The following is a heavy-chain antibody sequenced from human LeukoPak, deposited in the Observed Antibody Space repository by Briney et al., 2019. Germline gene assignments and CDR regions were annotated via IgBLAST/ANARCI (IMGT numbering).Heavy chain of an antibody. CDR3: ARQYTSGSIDY. D-gene: IGHD6-19*01. CDR1: GYSFTSYW. V-gene: IGHV5-51*01. J-gene: IGHJ4*02. Sequence: GESLKISCKGSGYSFTSYWIGWVRQMPGKDLEWMGINYPGDSEARYSPSFQGQVTISADKSISTAYLQWSSLKASDTAMYYCARQYTSGSIDYWDQGTLVTVSS. CDR2: NYPGDSEA.